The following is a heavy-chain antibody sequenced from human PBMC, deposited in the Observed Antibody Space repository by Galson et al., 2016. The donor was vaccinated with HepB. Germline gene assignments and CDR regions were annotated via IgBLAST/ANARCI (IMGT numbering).Heavy chain of an antibody. CDR3: AKDWGSGSYYFDY. Sequence: SLRLSCAASGFTFASYAMSWVRQAPGKGLEWVSGISSSSVNTYYADSVKARFTISRDDSKNTLSRQMNRLRAEDTAVYYCAKDWGSGSYYFDYWGQGTLVAVSS. J-gene: IGHJ4*02. D-gene: IGHD1-26*01. V-gene: IGHV3-23*01. CDR1: GFTFASYA. CDR2: ISSSSVNT.